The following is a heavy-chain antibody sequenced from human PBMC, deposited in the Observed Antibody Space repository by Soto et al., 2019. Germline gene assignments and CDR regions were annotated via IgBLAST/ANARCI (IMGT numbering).Heavy chain of an antibody. CDR1: GFTFDNYY. V-gene: IGHV3-11*01. CDR2: ISSSDGTT. J-gene: IGHJ4*02. Sequence: QVQLVESGGGLVKPGGSLRLSCPASGFTFDNYYMSWIRQAPGKGLEWVSYISSSDGTTYYADSLKGRFTISRDNAKNSQYLQMNSLRAEDTAVYYCAREINYSKYPRVIDYWGQGTLVTVSS. CDR3: AREINYSKYPRVIDY. D-gene: IGHD1-7*01.